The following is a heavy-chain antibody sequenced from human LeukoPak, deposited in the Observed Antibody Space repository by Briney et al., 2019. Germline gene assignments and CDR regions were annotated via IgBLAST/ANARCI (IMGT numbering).Heavy chain of an antibody. CDR1: GGSISSGDYY. CDR2: IYYSGST. Sequence: PSQTLSLTCTVSGGSISSGDYYWSWIRQPPGKGLEWIGYIYYSGSTYYNPSLESRVTISVDTSKNQFSLKLSSVTAADTAVYYCARGTEGQQRNEFDYWGQGTLVTVSS. J-gene: IGHJ4*02. D-gene: IGHD6-13*01. CDR3: ARGTEGQQRNEFDY. V-gene: IGHV4-30-4*01.